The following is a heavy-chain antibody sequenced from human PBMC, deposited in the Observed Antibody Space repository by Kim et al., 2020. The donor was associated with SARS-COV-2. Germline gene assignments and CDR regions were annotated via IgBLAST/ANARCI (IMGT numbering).Heavy chain of an antibody. V-gene: IGHV1-2*02. D-gene: IGHD3-22*01. CDR2: T. J-gene: IGHJ4*02. CDR3: ARDGIDTYSDY. Sequence: TNYAQKFQGRVTMTRDTSISTAYMELSRLRSDDTAVYYCARDGIDTYSDYWGQGTLVTVSS.